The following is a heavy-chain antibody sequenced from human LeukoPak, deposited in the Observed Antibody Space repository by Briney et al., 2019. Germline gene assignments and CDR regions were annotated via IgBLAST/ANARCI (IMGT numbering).Heavy chain of an antibody. Sequence: GGSLRLSCAASGFTLSSYAMSWVRQAPGKGLEWVSAISGSGGSTYYADSVKGRFTISRDNSKNTLYLQMNSLRAEDTAVYYCAKDREGYSTHFDYWGQGTLVTVSS. J-gene: IGHJ4*02. V-gene: IGHV3-23*01. CDR1: GFTLSSYA. CDR3: AKDREGYSTHFDY. CDR2: ISGSGGST. D-gene: IGHD4-11*01.